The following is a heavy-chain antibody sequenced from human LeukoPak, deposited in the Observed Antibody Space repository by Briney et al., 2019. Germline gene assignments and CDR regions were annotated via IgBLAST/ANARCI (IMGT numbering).Heavy chain of an antibody. CDR1: GYTFTSYD. J-gene: IGHJ6*02. CDR3: ARGQGYCSGGSCYSYYYYGMDV. CDR2: IIPILGIA. Sequence: SVKVSCKASGYTFTSYDINWVRQATGQGLEWMGRIIPILGIANYAQKFQGRVTITADKSTSTAYMELSSLRSEDTAVYYCARGQGYCSGGSCYSYYYYGMDVWGQGTTVTVSS. V-gene: IGHV1-69*04. D-gene: IGHD2-15*01.